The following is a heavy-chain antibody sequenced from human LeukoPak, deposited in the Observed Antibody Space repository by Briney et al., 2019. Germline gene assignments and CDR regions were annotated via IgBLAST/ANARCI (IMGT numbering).Heavy chain of an antibody. D-gene: IGHD3-10*01. Sequence: PSETLSLPCTVSGGSVSTYYWTCIRQPPGKGLEWVGSISYSGSTNYSPSLEGRVTMSVDTSKNQFALKLRGVTDANTPVYFCARQELSYGSGSHFDYWGQGTLVTVSS. CDR1: GGSVSTYY. V-gene: IGHV4-59*08. CDR3: ARQELSYGSGSHFDY. J-gene: IGHJ4*02. CDR2: ISYSGST.